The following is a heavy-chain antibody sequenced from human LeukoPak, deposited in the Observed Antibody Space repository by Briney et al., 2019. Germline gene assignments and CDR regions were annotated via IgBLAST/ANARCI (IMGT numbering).Heavy chain of an antibody. CDR1: GFTFSSYG. CDR2: IRYDGSNK. D-gene: IGHD3-10*01. J-gene: IGHJ4*02. Sequence: GGSLRLSCAASGFTFSSYGMPWVRQAPGKGLEWVAFIRYDGSNKYYADSVKGRFTISRDNSKNTLYLQMNSLRAEDTAVYYCAKDLKWYYGSGSYSGFDYWGQGTLVTVSS. CDR3: AKDLKWYYGSGSYSGFDY. V-gene: IGHV3-30*02.